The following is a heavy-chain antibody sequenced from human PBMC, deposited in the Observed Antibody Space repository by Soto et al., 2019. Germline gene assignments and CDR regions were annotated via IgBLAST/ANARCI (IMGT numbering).Heavy chain of an antibody. CDR2: IHYRGKI. CDR3: ARHVNWQYGDDSFDI. CDR1: GGSLSSNDYF. V-gene: IGHV4-39*01. Sequence: QLQLQESGPGLVKPSETLSLTCTISGGSLSSNDYFWGWIRQPPGKGLEWVGTIHYRGKISYSPSLKSRVTISVDTSENQFSLMLSSVTAADTAFYYCARHVNWQYGDDSFDIWGQGTMVTVSS. J-gene: IGHJ3*02. D-gene: IGHD1-20*01.